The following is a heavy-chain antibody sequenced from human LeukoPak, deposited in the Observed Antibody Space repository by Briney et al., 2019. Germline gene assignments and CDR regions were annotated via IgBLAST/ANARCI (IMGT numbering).Heavy chain of an antibody. CDR2: INPSGGST. CDR1: GYTFTSYY. D-gene: IGHD3-10*01. J-gene: IGHJ4*02. Sequence: ASVKVSCKASGYTFTSYYMHWVRQAPGQGLEWMGIINPSGGSTSYAQKFQGRVTMTRDTSTSTVYMELSSLRSEDTAVYYCAKDQYSGLGSYSWGAFDFWGQGTLVTVSS. CDR3: AKDQYSGLGSYSWGAFDF. V-gene: IGHV1-46*01.